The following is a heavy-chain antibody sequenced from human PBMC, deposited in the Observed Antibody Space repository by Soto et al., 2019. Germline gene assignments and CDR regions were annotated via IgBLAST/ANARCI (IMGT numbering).Heavy chain of an antibody. D-gene: IGHD2-8*01. V-gene: IGHV3-7*03. J-gene: IGHJ4*02. CDR3: AIVSNQDY. Sequence: EVQLVESGGDLVQPGGSLRLSCVASGFTFSPYWMSWVRQAPGMGLQWVATINNDGSEKYYADSVKGRFTISRDNARDSLYLQLTSLRAVDTAMYFCAIVSNQDYWGQGTLVAVSS. CDR2: INNDGSEK. CDR1: GFTFSPYW.